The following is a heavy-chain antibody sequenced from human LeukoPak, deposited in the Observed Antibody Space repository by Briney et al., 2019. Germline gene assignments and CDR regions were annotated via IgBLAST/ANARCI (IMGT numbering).Heavy chain of an antibody. J-gene: IGHJ4*02. CDR2: ISYDGSNK. CDR1: GFSFNNYR. V-gene: IGHV3-30*18. D-gene: IGHD3-9*01. CDR3: AKGGDILTGYWGYFDY. Sequence: GGSLRLSCVASGFSFNNYRMTWVRQAPGKGLEWVAVISYDGSNKYYADSVKGRFTISRDNSKNTLYLQMNSLRAEDTAVYYCAKGGDILTGYWGYFDYWGQGTLVTVSS.